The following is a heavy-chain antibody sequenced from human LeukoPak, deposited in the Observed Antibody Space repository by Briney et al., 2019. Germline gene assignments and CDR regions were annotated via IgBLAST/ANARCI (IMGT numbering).Heavy chain of an antibody. CDR2: IYSGGST. V-gene: IGHV3-53*01. Sequence: PGGSLRLSCAASGFTFSSYAMSWVRQAPGKGLEWVSVIYSGGSTYYADSVKGRFTISRDNSKNTLYLQMNSLRAEDTAVYYCARSPHYVWGSDAFDIWGQGTMVTVSS. D-gene: IGHD3-16*01. CDR3: ARSPHYVWGSDAFDI. J-gene: IGHJ3*02. CDR1: GFTFSSYA.